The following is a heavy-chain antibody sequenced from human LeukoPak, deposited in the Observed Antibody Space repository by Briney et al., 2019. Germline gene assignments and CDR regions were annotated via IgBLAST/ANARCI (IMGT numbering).Heavy chain of an antibody. CDR2: IKSKADGGIS. CDR1: GFTFSNAW. CDR3: PPTYHYDSSPGSFDY. Sequence: GGSLRLSCAASGFTFSNAWMNWVRQAPGKGLEWVGRIKSKADGGISDYAEPVKGRFTFSRDDSKNTLYLLMNGLKTEDTAVYYCPPTYHYDSSPGSFDYGGQGTLVTVPS. J-gene: IGHJ4*02. V-gene: IGHV3-15*01. D-gene: IGHD3-22*01.